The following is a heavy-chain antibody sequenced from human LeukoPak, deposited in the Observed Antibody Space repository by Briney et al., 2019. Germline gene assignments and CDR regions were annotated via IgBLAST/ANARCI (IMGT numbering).Heavy chain of an antibody. V-gene: IGHV3-33*06. CDR3: AKAIYASGSPYTSIDY. J-gene: IGHJ4*02. Sequence: GGSLRLSCAASGFTFSSYGMHWVRQAPGKGLEWVAVIWYDGSNKYYADSVKGRFTISRDNSKNTLYLQMNSLRAEDTAVYYCAKAIYASGSPYTSIDYWGQGTLVTVSS. CDR2: IWYDGSNK. CDR1: GFTFSSYG. D-gene: IGHD3-10*01.